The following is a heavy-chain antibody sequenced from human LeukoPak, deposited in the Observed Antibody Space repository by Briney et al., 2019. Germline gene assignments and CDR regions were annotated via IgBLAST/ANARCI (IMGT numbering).Heavy chain of an antibody. V-gene: IGHV3-23*01. CDR2: ISGSAGST. J-gene: IGHJ4*02. CDR1: GFTFNNFA. CDR3: ARGSVGTPPPFDY. D-gene: IGHD2-15*01. Sequence: GGSLRLSCAASGFTFNNFAMSWVRQAPGTGLEWVSAISGSAGSTYYADSVKGRFTISRDSSTLYLQMNSLGIEDTAVYYCARGSVGTPPPFDYWGQGTLVTVSS.